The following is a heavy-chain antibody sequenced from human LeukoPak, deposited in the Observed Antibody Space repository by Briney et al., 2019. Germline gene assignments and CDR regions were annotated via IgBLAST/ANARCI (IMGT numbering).Heavy chain of an antibody. D-gene: IGHD3-9*01. V-gene: IGHV1-69*13. CDR1: GGTFSSYA. Sequence: ASVKVSCKASGGTFSSYAISWVRQAPGQGLEWMGGIIPIFDTANYAQKFQGRVTITADESTSTAYMELSSLRSEDTAVYFCARGTLDYDVVTGIHYYYMDVWGTGTTVTVSS. J-gene: IGHJ6*03. CDR3: ARGTLDYDVVTGIHYYYMDV. CDR2: IIPIFDTA.